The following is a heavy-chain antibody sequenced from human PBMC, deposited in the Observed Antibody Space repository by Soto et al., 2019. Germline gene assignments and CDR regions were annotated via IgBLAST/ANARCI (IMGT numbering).Heavy chain of an antibody. CDR1: GFTLSCCG. Sequence: QVQVVESGGGVVQPGRSLRLSCAASGFTLSCCGMHWVRQAPGKGLEWVGVITYDGSEIHYGDSVQGRFTISRDSAENTVYLQMNSLRVEDSAVYYCAKEQSSGFYRGVDYWGQGTLVTVSP. J-gene: IGHJ4*02. D-gene: IGHD6-19*01. CDR2: ITYDGSEI. CDR3: AKEQSSGFYRGVDY. V-gene: IGHV3-30*18.